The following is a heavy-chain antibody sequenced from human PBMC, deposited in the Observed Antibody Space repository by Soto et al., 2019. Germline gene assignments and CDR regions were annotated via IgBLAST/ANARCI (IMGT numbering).Heavy chain of an antibody. CDR3: ARVRGPYSSSWYPPYYFDY. Sequence: QLQLQESGPGLVKPSETLSLTCTVSGGSISSSSYYWGWIRQPPGKGLEWIGSIYYSGSTYFNPSRTSRVTISVDTSKNQFSLKLSSVTAADTAVYYCARVRGPYSSSWYPPYYFDYWGQGTLVTVSS. J-gene: IGHJ4*02. V-gene: IGHV4-39*01. CDR1: GGSISSSSYY. D-gene: IGHD6-13*01. CDR2: IYYSGST.